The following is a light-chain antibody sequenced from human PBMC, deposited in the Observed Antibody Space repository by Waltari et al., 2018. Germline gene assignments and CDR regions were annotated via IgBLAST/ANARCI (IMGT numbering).Light chain of an antibody. CDR3: HVWHPHVDPGV. J-gene: IGLJ1*01. CDR2: YDR. Sequence: SYVVTPPPSVSVAPGETATITCGGGNIGPSIVPLYQQKAGQAPVLVIFYDRDRPSGIPDRFSGSNSGNTATLTISRVEAGDEARYYCHVWHPHVDPGVFGTGTEVTVL. V-gene: IGLV3-21*04. CDR1: NIGPSI.